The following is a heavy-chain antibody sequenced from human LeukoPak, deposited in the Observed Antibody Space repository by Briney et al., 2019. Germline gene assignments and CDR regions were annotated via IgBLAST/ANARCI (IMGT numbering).Heavy chain of an antibody. J-gene: IGHJ4*02. CDR2: IYYGGST. V-gene: IGHV4-39*01. CDR1: GDSISGSSYY. D-gene: IGHD5-24*01. CDR3: ASADGYKIDY. Sequence: SETLSLTCTVSGDSISGSSYYWGRIRQPPGKGLEWIGNIYYGGSTYYSPSLKSRVSISVDTSKNQVSLKLSSVTAADTAVYYCASADGYKIDYWGQGTLVTVSS.